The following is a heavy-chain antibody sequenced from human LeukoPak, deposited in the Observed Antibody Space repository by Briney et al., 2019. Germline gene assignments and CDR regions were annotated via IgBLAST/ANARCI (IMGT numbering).Heavy chain of an antibody. CDR3: ARLSSSIFDH. CDR2: VYPGESDT. J-gene: IGHJ4*01. V-gene: IGHV5-51*01. Sequence: GESLKISCKGSVYSLTTYSIGWVRQMPGKGLGSMVTVYPGESDTRYGPSFQGQFTMSADKSITTAYLQWSSLKASDTAMYYCARLSSSIFDHWGQKPLSPSPQ. D-gene: IGHD2/OR15-2a*01. CDR1: VYSLTTYS.